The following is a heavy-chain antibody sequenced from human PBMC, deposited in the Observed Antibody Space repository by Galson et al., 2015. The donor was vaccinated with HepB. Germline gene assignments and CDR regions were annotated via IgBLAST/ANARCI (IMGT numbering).Heavy chain of an antibody. CDR2: INTNTGNP. V-gene: IGHV7-4-1*02. Sequence: SVKVSCKASGYTFTSYAMNWVRQAPGQGLEWMGWINTNTGNPTYAQGFTGRFVFSLDTSVNTAYLQISSLKAEDTAVYYCAREFFGVTTAERDYWGQGTLVTVSS. CDR3: AREFFGVTTAERDY. CDR1: GYTFTSYA. D-gene: IGHD4-17*01. J-gene: IGHJ4*02.